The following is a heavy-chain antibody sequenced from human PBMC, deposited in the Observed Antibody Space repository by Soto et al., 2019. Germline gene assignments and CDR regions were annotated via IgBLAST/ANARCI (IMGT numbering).Heavy chain of an antibody. J-gene: IGHJ3*02. CDR3: ARPGHSSSWYSDAFDI. CDR1: GFTFSSYW. Sequence: GGSLRLSCAASGFTFSSYWMSWVRQAPGKGLEWVANIKQDGSEKYYVDSVKGRFTISRDNAKNSLYLQMNSLRAEDTAVYYCARPGHSSSWYSDAFDIWGQGTMVTVSS. CDR2: IKQDGSEK. D-gene: IGHD6-13*01. V-gene: IGHV3-7*01.